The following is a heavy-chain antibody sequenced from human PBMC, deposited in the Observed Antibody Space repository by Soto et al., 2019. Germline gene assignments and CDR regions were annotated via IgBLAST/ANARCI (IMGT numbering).Heavy chain of an antibody. CDR3: ARAAPRYCSGGSCYSGRHY. CDR2: INHSGST. D-gene: IGHD2-15*01. Sequence: PSEALSLTCAVYRGSFSSYYWSWILQPPGKGLEWIGEINHSGSTNYNPSLKSRVTISVDTSKNQFSLKLSSVTAADTAVYYCARAAPRYCSGGSCYSGRHYWGQGTLVTVSS. J-gene: IGHJ4*02. V-gene: IGHV4-34*01. CDR1: RGSFSSYY.